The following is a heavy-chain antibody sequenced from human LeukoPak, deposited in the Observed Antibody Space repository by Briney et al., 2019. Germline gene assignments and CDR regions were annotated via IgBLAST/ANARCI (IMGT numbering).Heavy chain of an antibody. CDR2: IKTSSTT. Sequence: SETLSLTCTVSGXSISSYYWSWIRQPAGKGLEWIGRIKTSSTTNYNPSLKRRVTMSVDTSKNQFSLKLRSVTAADTAVYYCAREIRRGAAGGPNWFDPWGQGTLVSVAS. D-gene: IGHD6-13*01. CDR3: AREIRRGAAGGPNWFDP. CDR1: GXSISSYY. J-gene: IGHJ5*02. V-gene: IGHV4-4*07.